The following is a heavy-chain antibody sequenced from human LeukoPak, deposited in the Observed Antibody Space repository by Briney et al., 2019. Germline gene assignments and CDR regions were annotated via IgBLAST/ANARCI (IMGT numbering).Heavy chain of an antibody. CDR1: GGSISSSRYY. V-gene: IGHV4-39*01. Sequence: SETLSLTCTVSGGSISSSRYYWGWIRQPPGKGLEWIGSSYYSGSTYYNPSLKSRVTISVDTSKNQFSLKLSSVTAADTAVYYCARIHIVVVPAAMYYFDYWGQGTLVTVSS. J-gene: IGHJ4*02. CDR2: SYYSGST. D-gene: IGHD2-2*01. CDR3: ARIHIVVVPAAMYYFDY.